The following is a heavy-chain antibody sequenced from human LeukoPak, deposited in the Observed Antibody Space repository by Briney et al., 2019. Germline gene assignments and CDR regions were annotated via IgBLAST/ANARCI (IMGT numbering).Heavy chain of an antibody. CDR2: ISGSGGST. Sequence: PGGSLRLSCAASGFTFSSYAMSWVRQAPGKGLEWVSAISGSGGSTYYADSVKGRFTISGDNSRNTLYLQMNSLRAEDTAVYYCAKDWGPYSSSWYYYFDYWGQGTLVTVSS. J-gene: IGHJ4*02. D-gene: IGHD6-13*01. V-gene: IGHV3-23*01. CDR3: AKDWGPYSSSWYYYFDY. CDR1: GFTFSSYA.